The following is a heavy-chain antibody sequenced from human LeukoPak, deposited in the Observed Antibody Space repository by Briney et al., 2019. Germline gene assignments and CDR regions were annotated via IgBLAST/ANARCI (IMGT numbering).Heavy chain of an antibody. D-gene: IGHD3-10*01. CDR2: ISYDGGNK. CDR1: GFTFSSYA. V-gene: IGHV3-30*04. Sequence: GGSLRLSCAASGFTFSSYAMHWVRQAPGKGLEWVAVISYDGGNKYYADSVKGRFTISRDNSKNTLYLQMNSLRAEDTAVYYCAREVLNNWFDPWGQGTLVTVSS. J-gene: IGHJ5*02. CDR3: AREVLNNWFDP.